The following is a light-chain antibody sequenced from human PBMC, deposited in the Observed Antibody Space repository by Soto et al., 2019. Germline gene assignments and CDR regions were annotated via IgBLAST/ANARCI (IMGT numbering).Light chain of an antibody. V-gene: IGLV2-23*01. Sequence: QSALTQPASVSGSPGQSITISCTGTSSDVGRYHLVSWYQQHPGKAPKLMIFEDTERPSGVSNRFSGSKSGNTASLTISGVQTEDEADYYCCSYAGGTSVVFGGGTKLTVL. CDR1: SSDVGRYHL. CDR2: EDT. CDR3: CSYAGGTSVV. J-gene: IGLJ2*01.